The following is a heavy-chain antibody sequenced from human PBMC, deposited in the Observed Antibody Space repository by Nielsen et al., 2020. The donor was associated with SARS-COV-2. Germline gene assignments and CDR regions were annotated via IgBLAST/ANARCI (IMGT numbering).Heavy chain of an antibody. V-gene: IGHV1-2*04. CDR2: INPNSGGT. CDR1: GYTFTGYY. Sequence: ASVKVSCKASGYTFTGYYMHWVRQAPGQGLEWMGRINPNSGGTNYAQKFQGWVTMTRDTSISTAYMELSRLRSDDTAVYYCARGRAPGYYGMDVWGQGTTVTVSS. CDR3: ARGRAPGYYGMDV. J-gene: IGHJ6*02. D-gene: IGHD3-10*01.